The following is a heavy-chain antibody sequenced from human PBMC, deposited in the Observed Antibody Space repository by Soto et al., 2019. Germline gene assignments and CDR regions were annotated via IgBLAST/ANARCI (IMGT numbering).Heavy chain of an antibody. CDR1: GYTFTSYG. Sequence: QVHLVQSGAEVKKPGASVKVSCKASGYTFTSYGITWVRQAPGQGLEWMGWISAHNGNTDYAQKLQGRVIVTSDTSTSTAYVELRSLISAGTPVYYCARGRSGDYWGQGALVTVSS. CDR3: ARGRSGDY. J-gene: IGHJ4*02. CDR2: ISAHNGNT. V-gene: IGHV1-18*01.